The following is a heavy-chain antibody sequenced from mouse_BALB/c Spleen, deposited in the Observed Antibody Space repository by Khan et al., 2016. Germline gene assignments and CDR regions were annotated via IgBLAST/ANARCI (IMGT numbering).Heavy chain of an antibody. CDR2: IRYSGIT. J-gene: IGHJ3*01. D-gene: IGHD2-3*01. V-gene: IGHV3-2*02. CDR3: SYDSYYAWFPY. Sequence: VQLKESGPGLVKPSQSLSLTCTVTGYSITSDYAWNWIRQFPGNKLEWMGYIRYSGITSYNPSLKSRISITRDTSKNQFFLHLISVTTEDTATXYCSYDSYYAWFPYWGQGTLVTVSA. CDR1: GYSITSDYA.